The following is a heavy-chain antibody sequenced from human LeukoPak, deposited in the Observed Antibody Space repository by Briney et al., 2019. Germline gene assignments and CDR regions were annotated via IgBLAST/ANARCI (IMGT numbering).Heavy chain of an antibody. D-gene: IGHD5-12*01. Sequence: GGSLRLSCAASGFTFSSYSMNWVRQAPGKGLEWVSTIDKTTYPTFYADSVKGRFTISRDNAKNSLYLQMNSLRAEDTAVYYCARDHRYAFDNWGHGTLVTVSS. CDR2: IDKTTYPT. CDR3: ARDHRYAFDN. J-gene: IGHJ4*01. V-gene: IGHV3-21*01. CDR1: GFTFSSYS.